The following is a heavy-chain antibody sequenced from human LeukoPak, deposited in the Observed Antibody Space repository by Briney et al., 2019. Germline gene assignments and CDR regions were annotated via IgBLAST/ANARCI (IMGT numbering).Heavy chain of an antibody. V-gene: IGHV1-18*01. CDR3: ARDIGVNRFDY. Sequence: GASVKVSCKASGYTFSNYGISWVRQAPGQGLEWMGWINAKDGDLNYPQKFEGRLTLSTDTGTATAYMELRSLRSDDKAVYYCARDIGVNRFDYWGQGTLITVSS. CDR2: INAKDGDL. D-gene: IGHD1-26*01. J-gene: IGHJ4*02. CDR1: GYTFSNYG.